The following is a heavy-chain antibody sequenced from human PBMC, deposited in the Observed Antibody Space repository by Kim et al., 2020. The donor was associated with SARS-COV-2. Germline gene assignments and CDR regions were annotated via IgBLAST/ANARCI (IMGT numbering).Heavy chain of an antibody. CDR2: IYYSGST. CDR3: ARGKKYYYDSSGYQNVPFDAFDI. D-gene: IGHD3-22*01. J-gene: IGHJ3*02. CDR1: GGSISSYY. V-gene: IGHV4-59*13. Sequence: SETLSLTCTVSGGSISSYYWSWIRQPPGKGLEWIGYIYYSGSTNYNPSLKSRVTISVDTSKNQFSLKLSSVTAADTAVYYCARGKKYYYDSSGYQNVPFDAFDIWGQGTMVTVSS.